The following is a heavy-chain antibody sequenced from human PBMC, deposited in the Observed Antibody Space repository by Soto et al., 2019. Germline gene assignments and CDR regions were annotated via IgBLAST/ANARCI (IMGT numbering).Heavy chain of an antibody. Sequence: PGGSLRLSCAASGFTFSSYGMHWVRQAPGKGLEWVAVIWYDGSNKYYADSVKGRFTISRDNSKNTLYLQMNSLRAEDTAVYYCARDDNWNSSDAFDIWGQGTMVTVSS. CDR3: ARDDNWNSSDAFDI. V-gene: IGHV3-33*01. CDR1: GFTFSSYG. CDR2: IWYDGSNK. D-gene: IGHD1-7*01. J-gene: IGHJ3*02.